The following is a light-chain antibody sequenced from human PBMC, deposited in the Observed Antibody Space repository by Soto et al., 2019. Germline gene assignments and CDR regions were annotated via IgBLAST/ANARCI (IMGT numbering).Light chain of an antibody. CDR2: DNN. V-gene: IGLV1-51*01. Sequence: QAVLTQPPSVSAAPGQKVTISCSGSSSNIGNNYVSWYQHLPGTAPKLLIYDNNKRPSGIPDRFSGSKSGTSATLDIIGLQTGDEADYYCSSYAGSNNYVFGTGTKVTVL. CDR3: SSYAGSNNYV. CDR1: SSNIGNNY. J-gene: IGLJ1*01.